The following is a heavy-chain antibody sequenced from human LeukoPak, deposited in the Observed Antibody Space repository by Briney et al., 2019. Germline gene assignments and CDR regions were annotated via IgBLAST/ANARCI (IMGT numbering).Heavy chain of an antibody. V-gene: IGHV4-59*01. Sequence: SETLSLTCTVSGGSISSYYWSWIRQPPGKGLEWIGYIYYSGSTNYNPSLKSRVTISVDTSKNQFSLKLSSVTAADPAVYYCARDNWNYGSSMDVWGQGTTVTVSS. CDR2: IYYSGST. J-gene: IGHJ6*02. CDR1: GGSISSYY. D-gene: IGHD1-7*01. CDR3: ARDNWNYGSSMDV.